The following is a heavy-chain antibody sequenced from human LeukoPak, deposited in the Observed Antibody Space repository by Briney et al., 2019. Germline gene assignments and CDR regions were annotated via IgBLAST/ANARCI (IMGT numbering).Heavy chain of an antibody. CDR3: ARDRFSRYYASDAFDI. J-gene: IGHJ3*02. CDR2: IYHSGST. CDR1: GGSISSSNW. V-gene: IGHV4-4*02. D-gene: IGHD3-10*01. Sequence: SGTLSLTCAVSGGSISSSNWWSWVRQPPGKGLEWIGEIYHSGSTNYNPSLKSRVTISVDKSKNQFSLKLSSVTAADTAVYYCARDRFSRYYASDAFDIWGQGTMVTVSS.